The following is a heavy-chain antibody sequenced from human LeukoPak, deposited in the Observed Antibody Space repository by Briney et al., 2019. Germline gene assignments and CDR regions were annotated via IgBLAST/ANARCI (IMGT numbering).Heavy chain of an antibody. J-gene: IGHJ5*02. D-gene: IGHD3-22*01. CDR3: ARGEAGITMIVVANWFDP. V-gene: IGHV1-69*13. CDR1: GYTSTSYA. Sequence: ASVKVSCKASGYTSTSYAISWVRQAPGQGLEWMGGIIPIFGTANYAQKFQGRVTITADESTSTAYMELSSLRSEDTAVYYCARGEAGITMIVVANWFDPWGQGTLVTVSS. CDR2: IIPIFGTA.